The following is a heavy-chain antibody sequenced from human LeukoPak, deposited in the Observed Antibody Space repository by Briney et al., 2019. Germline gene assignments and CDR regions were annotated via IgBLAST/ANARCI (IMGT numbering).Heavy chain of an antibody. CDR1: GFTFDDYA. CDR2: ISWNSGSI. J-gene: IGHJ4*02. Sequence: GGSLRLSCAASGFTFDDYAVHWVRQAPGKGLEWVSGISWNSGSIGYADSVKGRFTISRDNAKNSLYLQMNSLRAEDTALYYCAKASGDGWYVFDYWGQGTLVTVSS. CDR3: AKASGDGWYVFDY. D-gene: IGHD6-19*01. V-gene: IGHV3-9*01.